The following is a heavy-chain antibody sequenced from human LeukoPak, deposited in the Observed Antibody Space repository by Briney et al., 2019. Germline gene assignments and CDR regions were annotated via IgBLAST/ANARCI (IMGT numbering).Heavy chain of an antibody. CDR2: IYSGGDA. V-gene: IGHV3-53*01. Sequence: GGSLRLSCAASGFTVSGNYMSWVRQAPGKGLEWISLIYSGGDAYYADYVRGRFTISRDNSRNTLYLQMNSLRAEDTAVYYCARGPAACSNNCYGYLDYWGQGTLVTVSS. CDR1: GFTVSGNY. CDR3: ARGPAACSNNCYGYLDY. J-gene: IGHJ4*02. D-gene: IGHD2-2*01.